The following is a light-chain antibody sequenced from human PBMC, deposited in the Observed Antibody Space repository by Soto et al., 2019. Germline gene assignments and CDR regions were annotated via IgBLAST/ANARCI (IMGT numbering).Light chain of an antibody. CDR1: QSISSW. V-gene: IGKV1-5*01. J-gene: IGKJ2*01. CDR3: HQYNSYPYS. CDR2: DAS. Sequence: DIQMTQSPSTLSASVGDRVTITCRASQSISSWLAWYQQKPGKAPKLLIYDASSLESGVPSRFSGSGSVTVLPLTTSRRQRDDFETQYCHQYNSYPYSFGQGAKLE.